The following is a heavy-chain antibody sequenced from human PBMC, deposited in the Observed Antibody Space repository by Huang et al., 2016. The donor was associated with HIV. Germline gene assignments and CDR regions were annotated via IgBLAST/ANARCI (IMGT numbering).Heavy chain of an antibody. J-gene: IGHJ3*02. V-gene: IGHV1-18*01. CDR2: ISAYKGVT. Sequence: QVQLVQSGVEVKKPGASVKVSCKASGYTFTSSGISWVRQALGPGLEWMGGISAYKGVTNYAHNVQGRVTMTTDTSTSTAYMELRSLRSDDTAVYYCARDSPLLGVVIVVVPTAPNAFDIWGQGTMVTVSS. CDR3: ARDSPLLGVVIVVVPTAPNAFDI. CDR1: GYTFTSSG. D-gene: IGHD2-2*01.